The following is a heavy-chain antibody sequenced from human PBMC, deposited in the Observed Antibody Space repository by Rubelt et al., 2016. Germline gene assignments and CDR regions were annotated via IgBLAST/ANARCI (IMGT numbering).Heavy chain of an antibody. V-gene: IGHV4-34*01. D-gene: IGHD2-2*01. CDR3: ARYVVVVPAAIKAKYYFDY. CDR2: INRSGST. CDR1: GGSFSGYY. J-gene: IGHJ4*02. Sequence: GAGLLKPSETLSLTCAVYGGSFSGYYWSWIRQPPGKGPEWIGEINRSGSTNYNPSLKSRVTISVDTPKNQFSLKLSSVTAADTAVYYCARYVVVVPAAIKAKYYFDYWGQGTLVTVSS.